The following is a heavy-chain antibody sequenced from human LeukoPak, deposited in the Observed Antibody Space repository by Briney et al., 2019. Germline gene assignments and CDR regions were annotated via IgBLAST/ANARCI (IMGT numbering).Heavy chain of an antibody. D-gene: IGHD6-13*01. CDR3: ARGIAAAGAHYYMDV. V-gene: IGHV1-46*01. Sequence: ASVKVSCRASGYTFTSYYMHWVRQAPGQGLEWMGIINPSGGSTSYAQKFQGRVTMTRDTSTSTVYMELSSLRSEDTAVYYCARGIAAAGAHYYMDVWGKGTTVTISS. CDR1: GYTFTSYY. CDR2: INPSGGST. J-gene: IGHJ6*03.